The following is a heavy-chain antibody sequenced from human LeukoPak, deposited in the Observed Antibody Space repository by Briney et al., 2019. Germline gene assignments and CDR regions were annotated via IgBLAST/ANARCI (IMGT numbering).Heavy chain of an antibody. J-gene: IGHJ4*02. Sequence: SETLSLTCSVSGGSISSSAYYWGWIRQPPGKGLEWIGSIYYSGSTYYNPSLKSRVTISVDTSKNQFSLKLSSVTAADTAVYYCARGSRPVLRTPYYFDYWGQGTLVTVSS. CDR2: IYYSGST. V-gene: IGHV4-39*07. CDR3: ARGSRPVLRTPYYFDY. CDR1: GGSISSSAYY. D-gene: IGHD3-3*01.